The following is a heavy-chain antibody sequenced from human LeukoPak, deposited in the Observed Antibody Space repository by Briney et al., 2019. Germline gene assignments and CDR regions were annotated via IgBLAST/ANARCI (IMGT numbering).Heavy chain of an antibody. J-gene: IGHJ4*02. CDR3: AKGIASDGYNFNRFDY. Sequence: GGSLRLSCAASGFTFSSYAMSWVRQAPGKGLEWVSAISGSGGSTYYADSVKGRFTISRDNSQNTLYLQMNSLRAEDTAVYYCAKGIASDGYNFNRFDYWGQGTLVTVSS. CDR2: ISGSGGST. V-gene: IGHV3-23*01. D-gene: IGHD5-24*01. CDR1: GFTFSSYA.